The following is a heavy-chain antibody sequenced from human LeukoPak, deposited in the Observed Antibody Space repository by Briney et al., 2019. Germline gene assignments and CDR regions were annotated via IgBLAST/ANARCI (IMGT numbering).Heavy chain of an antibody. D-gene: IGHD3-16*01. J-gene: IGHJ5*02. CDR1: GYTFTSYG. V-gene: IGHV1-18*01. CDR3: ASWAYNWFDP. CDR2: ISAYNGNT. Sequence: ASVKVSCKASGYTFTSYGISWVRQAPGQGLEWMGWISAYNGNTNYAQKFQGRVTITTDESTSTAYMELSSLRSEDTAVYYCASWAYNWFDPWGQGTLVTVSS.